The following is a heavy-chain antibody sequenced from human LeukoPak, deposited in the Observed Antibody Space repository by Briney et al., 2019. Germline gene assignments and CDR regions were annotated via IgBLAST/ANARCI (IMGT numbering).Heavy chain of an antibody. V-gene: IGHV4-59*01. D-gene: IGHD6-19*01. J-gene: IGHJ4*02. CDR2: IYYSGST. CDR1: GGSISSYY. CDR3: ARASGQWLPPVY. Sequence: SETLSLTRTVSGGSISSYYWSWIRQPPGKGLEWIGYIYYSGSTNYNPSLKSRVTISVDTSKNQFSLKLSSVTAADTAVYYGARASGQWLPPVYWGQGTLVTVSS.